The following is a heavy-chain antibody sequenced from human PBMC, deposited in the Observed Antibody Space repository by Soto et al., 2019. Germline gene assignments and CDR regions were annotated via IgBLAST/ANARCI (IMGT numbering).Heavy chain of an antibody. CDR2: IYYSGST. CDR1: GGSISSYY. CDR3: ARRYGGGFDY. V-gene: IGHV4-59*08. J-gene: IGHJ4*02. D-gene: IGHD3-10*01. Sequence: SETLSLTCTVSGGSISSYYWSWIRQPPGKGLEWIGYIYYSGSTNYNPSLKSRVTMSVDTSKNQFSLKLSSVTAADTAVYYCARRYGGGFDYWGPGTLVTVSS.